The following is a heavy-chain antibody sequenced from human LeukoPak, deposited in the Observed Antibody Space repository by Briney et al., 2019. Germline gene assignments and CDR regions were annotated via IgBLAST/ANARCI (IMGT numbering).Heavy chain of an antibody. CDR2: IKSDGSST. D-gene: IGHD5-18*01. Sequence: GGSLRLSCAASGFTFSNYWMHWVRQAPGKGLVWVSRIKSDGSSTSYADSVKGRFTISRDNAKNTLYLKMNSPRAEDTAVYYCARSNNYGFDYWGQGTLATVSS. CDR1: GFTFSNYW. CDR3: ARSNNYGFDY. J-gene: IGHJ4*02. V-gene: IGHV3-74*01.